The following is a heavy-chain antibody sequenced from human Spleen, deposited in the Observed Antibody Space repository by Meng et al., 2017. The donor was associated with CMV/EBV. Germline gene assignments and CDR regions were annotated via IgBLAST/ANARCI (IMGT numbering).Heavy chain of an antibody. CDR2: IYYSGST. J-gene: IGHJ4*02. CDR1: GGSISSYY. V-gene: IGHV4-59*01. D-gene: IGHD3-10*01. Sequence: QVTVKEAVHGQVEPSETLALTGPVSGGSISSYYWSWIRQPPGKGLEWIGYIYYSGSTNYNPSLKSRVTISVDTSKNQFSLKLSSVTAADTAVYYCASYYYGSGTLNYWGQGTLVTVSS. CDR3: ASYYYGSGTLNY.